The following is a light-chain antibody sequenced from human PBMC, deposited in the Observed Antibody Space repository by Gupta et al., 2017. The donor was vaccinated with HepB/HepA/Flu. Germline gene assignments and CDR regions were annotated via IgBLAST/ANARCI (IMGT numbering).Light chain of an antibody. CDR2: GAA. CDR3: QKYVRSQFT. Sequence: DIVLPQSPGTLALSPGERATLSCRASQSVSSSYVAWYQQKPGKAPRLLTEGAASRATVTPDTASARGSGPDGRLTISRLEAAVWSVASGQKYVRSQFTFGQGTRLE. J-gene: IGKJ5*01. CDR1: QSVSSSY. V-gene: IGKV3-20*01.